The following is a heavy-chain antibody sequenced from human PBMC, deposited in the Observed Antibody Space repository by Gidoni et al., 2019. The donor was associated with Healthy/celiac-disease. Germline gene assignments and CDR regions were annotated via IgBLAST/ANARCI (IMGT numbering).Heavy chain of an antibody. V-gene: IGHV4-59*01. D-gene: IGHD2-15*01. CDR2: IYYSGST. CDR1: GGSISSYY. J-gene: IGHJ5*02. CDR3: ARQSPGGYCSGGSCYSDWFDP. Sequence: QVQLQESGPGLVKPSETLSLTCTVSGGSISSYYWSWIRQPPGKGLEWIGYIYYSGSTNYNPSLKSRVTISVDTSKNQFSLKLSSVTAADTAVYYCARQSPGGYCSGGSCYSDWFDPWGQGTLVTVSS.